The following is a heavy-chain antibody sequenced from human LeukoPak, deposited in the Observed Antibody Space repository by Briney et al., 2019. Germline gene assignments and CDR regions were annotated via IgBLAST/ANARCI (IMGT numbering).Heavy chain of an antibody. Sequence: SETLPLLCTVSGGSIISSHYYWGWIRQPPGKGLEWIGSINYSGSTYYNPSLKSRVTISDDTSKNQFSLRLNSVTAADTAVYYCARLSDYWGQGTQVTVSS. CDR3: ARLSDY. CDR2: INYSGST. V-gene: IGHV4-39*01. CDR1: GGSIISSHYY. J-gene: IGHJ4*02.